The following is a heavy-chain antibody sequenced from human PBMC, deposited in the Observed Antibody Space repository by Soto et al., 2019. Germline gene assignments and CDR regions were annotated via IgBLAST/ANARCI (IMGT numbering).Heavy chain of an antibody. CDR1: GGSISSGGYY. Sequence: QVQLQESGPGLVKPSQTLSLTCTVSGGSISSGGYYWNWIRQHPGKGLEWIGYIYYSGSTYYNPSRKSRVTISVDPSKNQFSPKLSFVTAAGPALYYCAREPLTWGQGTLVPVSS. V-gene: IGHV4-31*03. CDR3: AREPLT. J-gene: IGHJ5*02. CDR2: IYYSGST.